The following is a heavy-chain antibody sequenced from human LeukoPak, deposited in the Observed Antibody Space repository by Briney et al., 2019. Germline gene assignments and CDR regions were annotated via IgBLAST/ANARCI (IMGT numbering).Heavy chain of an antibody. CDR3: ARDIAGSYFRFGAFDI. Sequence: SETLSLTCTVSGGSISSYYWSWIRQPAGKGLKWIGRIYTSGSTNYNPSLKSRVTMSVDTSKNQFSLKLSSVTAADTAVYYCARDIAGSYFRFGAFDIWGQGTMVTVSS. CDR2: IYTSGST. J-gene: IGHJ3*02. V-gene: IGHV4-4*07. CDR1: GGSISSYY. D-gene: IGHD3-10*01.